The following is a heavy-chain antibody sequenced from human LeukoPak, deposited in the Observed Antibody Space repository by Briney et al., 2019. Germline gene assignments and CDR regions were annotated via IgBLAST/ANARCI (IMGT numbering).Heavy chain of an antibody. J-gene: IGHJ6*03. CDR3: AGAHSSGWTYYHYHYIDV. CDR1: GGTFSSYA. Sequence: SVKVSCKASGGTFSSYAINWVRQAPGQGLECMGNIIPIFGTTNYAQKFQGRVTITTDESTSTAYMELSGLRSEDAAVYYCAGAHSSGWTYYHYHYIDVWGKGTTVTVSS. V-gene: IGHV1-69*05. D-gene: IGHD6-19*01. CDR2: IIPIFGTT.